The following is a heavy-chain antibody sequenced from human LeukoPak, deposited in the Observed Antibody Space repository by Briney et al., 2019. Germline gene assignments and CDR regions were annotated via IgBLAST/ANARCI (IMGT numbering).Heavy chain of an antibody. CDR3: ARVGAHPPAKYYFDY. CDR1: GFTFDDYA. D-gene: IGHD1-26*01. V-gene: IGHV3-9*03. CDR2: ISWNSGSI. J-gene: IGHJ4*02. Sequence: PGGSLRLSCAASGFTFDDYAMHWVRQAPGKGLEWVSGISWNSGSIGYADSVKGRFTISRDNAKNSLYLQMNSLRAEDMALYYCARVGAHPPAKYYFDYWGQGTLVTVSS.